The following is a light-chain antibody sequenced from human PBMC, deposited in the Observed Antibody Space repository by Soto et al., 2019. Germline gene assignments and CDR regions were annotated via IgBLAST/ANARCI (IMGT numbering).Light chain of an antibody. CDR1: QTIRSNY. CDR3: QQYGSSPWT. V-gene: IGKV3-20*01. CDR2: GAS. J-gene: IGKJ1*01. Sequence: ETVLTQSPGTLSLSPGERATLSCRASQTIRSNYLAWYRQTPGQAPRLLIYGASNRATGIADRFSGSGSGTDFTLIISRLEPEDFALYYCQQYGSSPWTFRQGTKVEIK.